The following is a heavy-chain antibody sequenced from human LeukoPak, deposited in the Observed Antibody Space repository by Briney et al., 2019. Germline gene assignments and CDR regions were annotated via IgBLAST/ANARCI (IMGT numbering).Heavy chain of an antibody. Sequence: SGGSLRLSCAASGFTVSSNYMSWVRQAPGKGLEWVSLIYSGGGTYYADSVKGRFTISRDSSKNTLFLQLNSLRAEDTAVYYCATRSIAAPNWGQGTLVTVSS. D-gene: IGHD6-6*01. CDR1: GFTVSSNY. V-gene: IGHV3-66*01. CDR3: ATRSIAAPN. CDR2: IYSGGGT. J-gene: IGHJ4*02.